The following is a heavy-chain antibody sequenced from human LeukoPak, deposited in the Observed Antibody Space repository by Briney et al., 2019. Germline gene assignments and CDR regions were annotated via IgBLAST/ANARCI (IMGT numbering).Heavy chain of an antibody. CDR1: GYTFTGYY. D-gene: IGHD2-15*01. CDR3: ARLYCSGGSCHDY. V-gene: IGHV1-2*02. Sequence: ASVKVSCKASGYTFTGYYMHWVRQAPGQGLEWMGWINPNSGGTNYAQKFQGRVTMTRDTSISTAYMELSSLRSEDTAVYYCARLYCSGGSCHDYWGQGTLVTVSS. CDR2: INPNSGGT. J-gene: IGHJ4*02.